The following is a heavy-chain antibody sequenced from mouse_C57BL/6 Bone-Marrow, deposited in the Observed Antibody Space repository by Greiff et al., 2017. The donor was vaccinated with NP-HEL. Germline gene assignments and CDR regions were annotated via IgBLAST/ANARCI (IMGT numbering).Heavy chain of an antibody. CDR2: INPGSGGT. J-gene: IGHJ1*03. V-gene: IGHV1-54*01. CDR1: GYAFTNYL. D-gene: IGHD2-14*01. CDR3: AKIGRYFDV. Sequence: VKLQESGAELVRPGTSVKVSCKASGYAFTNYLIEWVKQRPGQGLEWIGVINPGSGGTNYNEKFKGKATLTADQSSSTAYMQLSSLTSEDSAVYFCAKIGRYFDVWGTGTTVTVSS.